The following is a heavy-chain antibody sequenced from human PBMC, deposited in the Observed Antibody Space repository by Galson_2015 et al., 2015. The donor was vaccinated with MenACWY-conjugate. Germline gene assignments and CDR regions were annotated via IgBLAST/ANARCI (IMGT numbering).Heavy chain of an antibody. D-gene: IGHD3-9*01. J-gene: IGHJ4*02. CDR2: ISDSGRFT. V-gene: IGHV3-23*01. Sequence: SLRLSCAASGFTFRSYAMTWVRRAPGKGLEWVSTISDSGRFTYYADSVKGRFTISRDNSQNTVSLQMDSLRAEDTAAYYCAKDLVKNYEMLTGYYSDWGQGSQVTVSS. CDR1: GFTFRSYA. CDR3: AKDLVKNYEMLTGYYSD.